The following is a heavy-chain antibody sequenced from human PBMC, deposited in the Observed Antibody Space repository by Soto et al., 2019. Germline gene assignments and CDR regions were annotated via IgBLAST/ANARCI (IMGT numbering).Heavy chain of an antibody. Sequence: GGSLRVSCAASGFTFSSHLMSWVRQSPGKGLEWVANIKVDGSEKYYVDSVRGRFSISRDNAKDSLYLQMNSLRAEDTAVYYCTRDSYDSSGYYYDFFDYWGQGTLVTVSS. V-gene: IGHV3-7*01. J-gene: IGHJ4*02. CDR1: GFTFSSHL. CDR2: IKVDGSEK. D-gene: IGHD3-22*01. CDR3: TRDSYDSSGYYYDFFDY.